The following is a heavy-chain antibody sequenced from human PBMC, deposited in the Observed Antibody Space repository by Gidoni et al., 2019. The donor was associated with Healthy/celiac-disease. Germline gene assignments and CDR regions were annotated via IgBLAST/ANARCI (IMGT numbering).Heavy chain of an antibody. CDR1: GFTFSSYA. J-gene: IGHJ5*02. Sequence: EVQLLESGGGLVQPGGSLRLSCTAYGFTFSSYAMSWVRQAPVKGLEWVSAISGSGGSTYYEDSVKGRFTISRDNSKSTLYLQMNSLRAEDTAVYYCVLGRKSFDPWGQGTLVTVLL. D-gene: IGHD7-27*01. V-gene: IGHV3-23*01. CDR3: VLGRKSFDP. CDR2: ISGSGGST.